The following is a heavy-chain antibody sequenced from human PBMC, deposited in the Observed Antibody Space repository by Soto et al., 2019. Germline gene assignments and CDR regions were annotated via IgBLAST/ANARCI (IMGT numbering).Heavy chain of an antibody. V-gene: IGHV3-11*01. CDR2: ISNSGSTI. CDR1: GFTFSDYY. D-gene: IGHD5-12*01. J-gene: IGHJ3*02. Sequence: QVQLVESGGGLVKPGGSLRLSCAASGFTFSDYYMSWIRQAPGKGLEWVSYISNSGSTIYYADSVKGRFTISRDNAKNSLYLQMNSLRAEDTAVYYCARDPLRVATIMGEDAFDIWGQGTMVTVSS. CDR3: ARDPLRVATIMGEDAFDI.